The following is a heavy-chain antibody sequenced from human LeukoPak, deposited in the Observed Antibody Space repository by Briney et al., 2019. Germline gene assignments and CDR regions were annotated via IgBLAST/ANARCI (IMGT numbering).Heavy chain of an antibody. Sequence: GSLRLSCAASGFTFSSYSMNWVRQAPGKGLEWIGEINHSGSTNYNPSLKSRVTISVDTSKNQFSLKLSSVTAADTAVYYCARGEWLFYFDYWGQGTLVTVSS. V-gene: IGHV4-34*01. J-gene: IGHJ4*02. CDR2: INHSGST. CDR1: GFTFSSYS. CDR3: ARGEWLFYFDY. D-gene: IGHD3-3*01.